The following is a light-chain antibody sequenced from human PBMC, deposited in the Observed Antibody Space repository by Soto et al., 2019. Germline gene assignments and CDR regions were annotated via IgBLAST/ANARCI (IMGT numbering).Light chain of an antibody. CDR1: QSVNSNS. CDR2: DTS. CDR3: QQYGTSPPLT. V-gene: IGKV3-20*01. J-gene: IGKJ4*01. Sequence: EIVLTQSPGVLSLSPGDRATLSCRTSQSVNSNSLAWYQQKPGQAPRLLLYDTSTRATGIPDRFSGSGSGTEFTITIKRLEPEDFAVYYCQQYGTSPPLTFGGGTEVEIK.